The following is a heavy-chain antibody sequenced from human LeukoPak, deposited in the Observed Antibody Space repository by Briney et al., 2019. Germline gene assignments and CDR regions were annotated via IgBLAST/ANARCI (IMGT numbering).Heavy chain of an antibody. J-gene: IGHJ4*02. CDR3: ARDDGLRYFNWLLN. CDR1: GFTFSSYS. CDR2: ISSSSNFI. D-gene: IGHD3-9*01. V-gene: IGHV3-21*01. Sequence: GGSLRLSCAASGFTFSSYSMNWVRQAPGKGLEWVSSISSSSNFIYYADSVKGRFTISRDNAKNSLYLQMNSLRVEDTAVYYCARDDGLRYFNWLLNWGQGTLVTVSS.